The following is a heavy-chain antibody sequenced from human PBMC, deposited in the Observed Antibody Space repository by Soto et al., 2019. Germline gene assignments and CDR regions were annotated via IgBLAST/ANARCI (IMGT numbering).Heavy chain of an antibody. J-gene: IGHJ4*02. CDR3: ARGYYYDSSGYYVLDYFDY. CDR2: INHSGST. V-gene: IGHV4-34*01. D-gene: IGHD3-22*01. Sequence: LSLTCAVYGGSFSGYYWSWIRQPPGKGLEWIGEINHSGSTNYNPSLKSLVTISVDTSKNRFALKLSSVTAADTAVYYCARGYYYDSSGYYVLDYFDYWGKGNLVTVSS. CDR1: GGSFSGYY.